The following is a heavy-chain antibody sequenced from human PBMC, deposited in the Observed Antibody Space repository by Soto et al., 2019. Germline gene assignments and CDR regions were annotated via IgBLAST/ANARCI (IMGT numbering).Heavy chain of an antibody. D-gene: IGHD4-17*01. CDR1: GFTFSSYA. Sequence: QVQLVESGGGVVQPGRSLRLSCAASGFTFSSYAMHWVRQAPGKGLEWVSGISYDGSNKYYADSVKGRFTISRDNSKNLLYLQMTGLEADDTAVYYCARVDGDYLGGMDVWGQGTTVTVSS. V-gene: IGHV3-30-3*01. CDR2: ISYDGSNK. J-gene: IGHJ6*02. CDR3: ARVDGDYLGGMDV.